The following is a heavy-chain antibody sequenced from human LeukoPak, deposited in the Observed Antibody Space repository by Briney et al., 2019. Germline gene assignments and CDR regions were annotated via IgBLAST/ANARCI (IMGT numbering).Heavy chain of an antibody. D-gene: IGHD3-22*01. CDR1: GYSISSNYD. CDR3: ARVREFYYYDSSDAFDI. V-gene: IGHV4-38-2*02. Sequence: RTSETLSLTCTVSGYSISSNYDWGWIRQPPGKGLEWIGSIYHSGSTYCNPYLKSQVPITVATSKNQFSLKLSSVTAADAAVYYCARVREFYYYDSSDAFDIWGQGTMVTVSS. J-gene: IGHJ3*02. CDR2: IYHSGST.